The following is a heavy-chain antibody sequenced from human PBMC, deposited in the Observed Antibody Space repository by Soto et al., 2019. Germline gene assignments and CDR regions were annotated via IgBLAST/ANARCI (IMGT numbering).Heavy chain of an antibody. Sequence: QVQLVQSGAEVKKPGASVKVSCKASGYTFTGYYMHWVRQAPGQGLEWMGWINPNSGGTNYAQKFQGWVPMTRDTSISTAYMELSRLRSDDTAVYYCARGPLNCSGGSCYSYYYYGMDVWGQGTTVTVSS. V-gene: IGHV1-2*04. CDR1: GYTFTGYY. D-gene: IGHD2-15*01. CDR3: ARGPLNCSGGSCYSYYYYGMDV. CDR2: INPNSGGT. J-gene: IGHJ6*02.